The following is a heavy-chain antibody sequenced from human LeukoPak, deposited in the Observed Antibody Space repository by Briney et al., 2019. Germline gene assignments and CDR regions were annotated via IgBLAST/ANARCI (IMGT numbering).Heavy chain of an antibody. CDR3: ARGRATWDY. J-gene: IGHJ4*02. V-gene: IGHV3-7*01. CDR2: IKLDGSEK. D-gene: IGHD1-26*01. CDR1: GFTFSNYL. Sequence: GGSLTLFCGASGFTFSNYLMSWVRQAPGRGLAWVASIKLDGSEKTYVDSAKGRFTISRDNAKSSLYLQMSSLRAEDTAVYFCARGRATWDYWGQGSLVTVSS.